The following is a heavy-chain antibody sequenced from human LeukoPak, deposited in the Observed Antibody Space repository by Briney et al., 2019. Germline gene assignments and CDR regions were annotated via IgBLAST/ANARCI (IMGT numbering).Heavy chain of an antibody. Sequence: GSLRLSCAASGFSVINAWMSWVRQAPGKGLEWIGYIYYSGSTNYNPSLKSRVTISVDTSKNQFSLKLSSVTAADTAVYYCARHYYYDSSGYYYVWYFDLWGRGTLVTVSS. V-gene: IGHV4-59*08. D-gene: IGHD3-22*01. CDR1: GFSVINAW. J-gene: IGHJ2*01. CDR2: IYYSGST. CDR3: ARHYYYDSSGYYYVWYFDL.